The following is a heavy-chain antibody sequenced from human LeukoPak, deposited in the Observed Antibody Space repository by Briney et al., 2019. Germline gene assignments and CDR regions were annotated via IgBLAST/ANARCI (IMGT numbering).Heavy chain of an antibody. V-gene: IGHV1-18*01. CDR2: ISAYNGNT. Sequence: ASVNVSCKASGYTFTSYGISWVRQAPGQGLEWMGWISAYNGNTNYAQKLQGRVTMTTDTSTSTAYMELRSLRSDDTAVYYCARDLMRRYYYYMDVWGKGTTVTVSS. CDR1: GYTFTSYG. CDR3: ARDLMRRYYYYMDV. J-gene: IGHJ6*03. D-gene: IGHD6-25*01.